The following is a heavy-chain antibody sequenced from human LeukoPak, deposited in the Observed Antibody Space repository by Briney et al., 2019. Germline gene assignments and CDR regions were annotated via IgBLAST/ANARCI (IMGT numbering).Heavy chain of an antibody. V-gene: IGHV1-18*01. D-gene: IGHD3-22*01. J-gene: IGHJ4*02. CDR2: ISAYNGNT. CDR3: ARGSPPRRNYDSRGYYSYYFDY. CDR1: GHTFTSYG. Sequence: ASVKVSCKASGHTFTSYGISWVRQAPGQGLEWMGWISAYNGNTHYAQKLQGRVTMTTDTSTSTVYMELRSLRSDDTAVYCCARGSPPRRNYDSRGYYSYYFDYWGQGTLVTVSS.